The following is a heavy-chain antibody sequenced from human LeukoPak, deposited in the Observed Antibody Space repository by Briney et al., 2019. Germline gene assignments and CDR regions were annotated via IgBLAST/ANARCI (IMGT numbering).Heavy chain of an antibody. D-gene: IGHD6-19*01. J-gene: IGHJ4*02. V-gene: IGHV3-21*01. CDR3: ARAIAVAGPYYFDY. CDR2: IGGVTTYI. CDR1: GFTFSDYT. Sequence: GGSLRLSCATSGFTFSDYTMNWVRQAPGKGLEWVSSIGGVTTYIYYADSVKGRFTISRDNAKNSLSLQMNSLRAEDTAVYYCARAIAVAGPYYFDYWGQGTLVTVSS.